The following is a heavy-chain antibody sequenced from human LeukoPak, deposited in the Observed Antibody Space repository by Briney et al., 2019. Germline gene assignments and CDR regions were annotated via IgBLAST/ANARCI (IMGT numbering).Heavy chain of an antibody. CDR1: GYTFTGYY. Sequence: GASVKVSCKASGYTFTGYYMHWVRQAPGQGLEWMGWINPNSGGTNYAQKFQGRVTMTRDTSISTAYMELSRLRSDDTAVYYCAXXXXXXXXXGRGYYYYYYMDVWGKGTTVTISS. J-gene: IGHJ6*03. D-gene: IGHD7-27*01. CDR3: AXXXXXXXXXGRGYYYYYYMDV. V-gene: IGHV1-2*02. CDR2: INPNSGGT.